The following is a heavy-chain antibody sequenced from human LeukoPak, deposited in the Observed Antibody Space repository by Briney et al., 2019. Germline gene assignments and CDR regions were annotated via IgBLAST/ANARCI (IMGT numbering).Heavy chain of an antibody. D-gene: IGHD3-10*01. V-gene: IGHV1-3*01. CDR1: GYTFTSYA. CDR3: ASAEGLGHTVVGGVYFDY. J-gene: IGHJ4*02. Sequence: SSVKVSCKASGYTFTSYAMHWVRQAPGQRLEWMGWINAGNGNTKYSQKDHGRVTITRDTSASTAYMELSSLRSEDTAVYYCASAEGLGHTVVGGVYFDYWGQGTLVTVSS. CDR2: INAGNGNT.